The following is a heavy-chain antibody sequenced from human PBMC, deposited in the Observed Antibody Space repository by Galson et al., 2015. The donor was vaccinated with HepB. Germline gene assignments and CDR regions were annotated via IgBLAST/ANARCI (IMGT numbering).Heavy chain of an antibody. V-gene: IGHV3-74*01. CDR3: ARVAVAWYYGAFDI. D-gene: IGHD6-19*01. J-gene: IGHJ3*02. CDR1: GFTFSSYW. Sequence: SLRLSCAASGFTFSSYWMHWVRQAPGKGLVWVSRINSDGSSTSYADSVKGRFTISRDNAKNTLYLQMNSLRAEDTAVYYCARVAVAWYYGAFDIWGQGTMVTVSS. CDR2: INSDGSST.